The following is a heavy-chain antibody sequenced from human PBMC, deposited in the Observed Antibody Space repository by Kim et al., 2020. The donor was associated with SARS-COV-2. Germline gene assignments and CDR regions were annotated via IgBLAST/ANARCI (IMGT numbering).Heavy chain of an antibody. CDR3: ARDNVGELLWFGELFRFAY. J-gene: IGHJ4*02. CDR1: GYTFTSYG. D-gene: IGHD3-10*01. CDR2: ISAYNGNT. Sequence: ASVKVSCKASGYTFTSYGISWVRQAPGQGLEWMGWISAYNGNTNYAQKLQGRVTMTTDTSTSTAYMELRSLRSDDTAVYYCARDNVGELLWFGELFRFAYWGQGTLVNVSS. V-gene: IGHV1-18*01.